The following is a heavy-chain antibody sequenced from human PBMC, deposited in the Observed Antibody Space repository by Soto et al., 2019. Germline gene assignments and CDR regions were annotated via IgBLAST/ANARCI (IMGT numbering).Heavy chain of an antibody. Sequence: EVQLVESGGGLVNPGGSLRLSCAASGFPLIANYMNWFRQAQGKGLEWVGRTRNKANSYTTEYAASVEGRFTISRDDSKNSLYLQMNSLKTEDTAVYYCARENYGSGDYYISYFDYWGQGSLVTVSS. V-gene: IGHV3-72*01. J-gene: IGHJ4*02. D-gene: IGHD3-10*01. CDR2: TRNKANSYTT. CDR3: ARENYGSGDYYISYFDY. CDR1: GFPLIANY.